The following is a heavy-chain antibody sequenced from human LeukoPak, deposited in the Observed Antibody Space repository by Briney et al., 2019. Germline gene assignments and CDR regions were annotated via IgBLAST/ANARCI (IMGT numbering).Heavy chain of an antibody. CDR3: ARVVRDYYYGMDV. J-gene: IGHJ6*02. V-gene: IGHV3-48*04. CDR1: GGSISSSS. D-gene: IGHD2-15*01. Sequence: HPSETLSLTCTVSGGSISSSSYYWGWIRQPPGKGLEWVSYIGSSSSTIYYAESVKGRFTTSRDNAKNSLYLQMNSLRAEDTAVYYCARVVRDYYYGMDVWGQGTTVTVSS. CDR2: IGSSSSTI.